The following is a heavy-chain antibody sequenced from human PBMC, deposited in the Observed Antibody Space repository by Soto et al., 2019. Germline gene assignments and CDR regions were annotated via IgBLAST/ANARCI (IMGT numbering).Heavy chain of an antibody. D-gene: IGHD3-10*01. CDR2: SSGSGGST. CDR1: GFTFSSYA. J-gene: IGHJ4*02. V-gene: IGHV3-23*01. CDR3: AKGVVTMVRGAPRAYFDY. Sequence: GGSLRLSCAASGFTFSSYAMSWVRQAPGKGLEWVSASSGSGGSTYYADSVKGRFTISRDNSKNTLYLQMNSLRAEDTAVYYCAKGVVTMVRGAPRAYFDYWGQGTLVTVSS.